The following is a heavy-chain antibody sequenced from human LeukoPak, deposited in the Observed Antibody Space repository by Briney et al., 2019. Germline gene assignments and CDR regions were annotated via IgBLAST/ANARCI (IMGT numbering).Heavy chain of an antibody. Sequence: ASVKVSCKASGYTFTSYDINWVRQATGQALEWMGWMNPNSGNTGYAQKFQGRVTMTRNTSISTAYMELSSLRSEDTAVYYCARGRITMVRGASFDPWGQGTLVTVSS. CDR1: GYTFTSYD. J-gene: IGHJ5*02. CDR3: ARGRITMVRGASFDP. CDR2: MNPNSGNT. D-gene: IGHD3-10*01. V-gene: IGHV1-8*01.